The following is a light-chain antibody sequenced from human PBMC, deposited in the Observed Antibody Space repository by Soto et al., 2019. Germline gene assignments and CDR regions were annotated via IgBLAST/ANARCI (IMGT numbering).Light chain of an antibody. J-gene: IGKJ1*01. V-gene: IGKV3-15*01. CDR3: QQYGSSPTT. CDR1: QSVSSN. CDR2: GAS. Sequence: EIVMTQSPATLSVSPGERATLSCWASQSVSSNLAWYQQKPGQAPRLLIYGASTRATGVPARFSGSGSGTEFTLTISRLEPEDFAVYYCQQYGSSPTTFGQGTKVDIK.